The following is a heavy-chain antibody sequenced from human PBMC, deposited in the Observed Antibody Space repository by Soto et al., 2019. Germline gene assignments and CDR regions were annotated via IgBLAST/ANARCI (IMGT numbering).Heavy chain of an antibody. CDR3: ARSGSWYSFDY. J-gene: IGHJ4*02. CDR2: ISSSSSYI. CDR1: GFTFSSYS. V-gene: IGHV3-21*01. Sequence: EVQLVESGGGLVKPGGTLRLSCAASGFTFSSYSMNWVRRAPGKGLEWVSSISSSSSYISYADSVKGRFTISRDNAKNSLYLQMSSLRAEDTAVYYCARSGSWYSFDYWGQGSLVTVSS. D-gene: IGHD6-13*01.